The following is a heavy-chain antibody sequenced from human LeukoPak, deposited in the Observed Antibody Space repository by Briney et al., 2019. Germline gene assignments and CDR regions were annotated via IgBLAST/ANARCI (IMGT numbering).Heavy chain of an antibody. J-gene: IGHJ3*02. CDR3: ARVPYSGSYVGRGHDAFDI. V-gene: IGHV1-46*01. D-gene: IGHD1-26*01. CDR2: INPSGGST. Sequence: ASVKVSCKASGYTFTSYYMHWVRQAPGQGLEWMGIINPSGGSTSYAQKFQGRVTMTRDTSTSTVYMELSSLRSEDAAVYYCARVPYSGSYVGRGHDAFDIWGQGTMVTVSS. CDR1: GYTFTSYY.